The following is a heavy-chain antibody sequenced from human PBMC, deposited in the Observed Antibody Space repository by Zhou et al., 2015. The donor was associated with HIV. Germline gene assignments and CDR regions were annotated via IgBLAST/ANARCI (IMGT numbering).Heavy chain of an antibody. CDR2: IIPIFGTA. D-gene: IGHD2-2*01. CDR3: ARDCSSTSCYSYYYYGMDV. CDR1: GGTFSTYA. V-gene: IGHV1-69*06. Sequence: QLQLVQSGAEVKKPGSSVKVSCKASGGTFSTYAISWVRQAPGQGLEWMGGIIPIFGTANYAQKFQGRVTITADKSTSTAYMELSSLRSEDTAVYYCARDCSSTSCYSYYYYGMDVWGQGTTVTVSS. J-gene: IGHJ6*02.